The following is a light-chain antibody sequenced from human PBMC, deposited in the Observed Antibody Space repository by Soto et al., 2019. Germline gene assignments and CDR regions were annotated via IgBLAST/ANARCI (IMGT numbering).Light chain of an antibody. CDR3: CSYAGSYPVV. J-gene: IGLJ2*01. CDR2: DVS. Sequence: QSALTPPRSVSVSPGQSVTISCTGTSSDVGGYNYVSWYQQHPGKAPKLMIYDVSKRPSGVPDRFSGSKSGNTASLTISGLQAEDEADYYCCSYAGSYPVVFGGGTKVTVL. V-gene: IGLV2-11*01. CDR1: SSDVGGYNY.